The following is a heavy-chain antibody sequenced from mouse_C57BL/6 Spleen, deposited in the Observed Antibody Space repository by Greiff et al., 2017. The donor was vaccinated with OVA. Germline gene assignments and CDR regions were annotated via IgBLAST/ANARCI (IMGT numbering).Heavy chain of an antibody. CDR3: ARDVITTSDYFDY. Sequence: EVQVVESGGGLVKPGGSLKLSCAASGFTFSSYAMYWVRQTPEQRLEWVATISAGSSYTYYPDNVKGRFTISRDNAKNKLYLQMSHMKSEDTAMYYCARDVITTSDYFDYWGQGTTLTVSS. CDR2: ISAGSSYT. J-gene: IGHJ2*01. V-gene: IGHV5-4*01. CDR1: GFTFSSYA. D-gene: IGHD2-4*01.